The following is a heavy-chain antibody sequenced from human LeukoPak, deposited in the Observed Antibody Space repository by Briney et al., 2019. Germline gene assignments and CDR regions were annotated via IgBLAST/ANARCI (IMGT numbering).Heavy chain of an antibody. V-gene: IGHV3-66*01. J-gene: IGHJ4*02. D-gene: IGHD3-22*01. CDR3: AKFQYYYDSSGYYYVVPFDY. Sequence: PGGSLRLSCAASGFTVSSNYMTWVRQAPGKGLEWVSVIYSSGSTYYADSVKGRFTISRDNSKNTLYLQMNSLRAEDTAVYYCAKFQYYYDSSGYYYVVPFDYWGQGTLVTVSS. CDR1: GFTVSSNY. CDR2: IYSSGST.